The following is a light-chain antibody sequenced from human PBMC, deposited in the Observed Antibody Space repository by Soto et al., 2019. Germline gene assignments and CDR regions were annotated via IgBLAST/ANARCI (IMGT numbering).Light chain of an antibody. CDR3: QQYSNWPLT. J-gene: IGKJ4*01. V-gene: IGKV3-15*01. CDR2: GAS. CDR1: QSVRSSF. Sequence: EIVMTQSPATLSVSPGERATLSCRASQSVRSSFLAWYQQKPGQAPSLLIYGASTRATGIPARFSGSGTGTEFTLTINSLQSEDVAVYYCQQYSNWPLTFGGGTKVDLK.